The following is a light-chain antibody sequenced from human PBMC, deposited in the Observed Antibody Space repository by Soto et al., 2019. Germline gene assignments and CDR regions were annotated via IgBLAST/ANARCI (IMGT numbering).Light chain of an antibody. J-gene: IGKJ4*01. Sequence: EIVMTQSPATLPVSPGERATLSCRASQSVSSNLAWYQQKPGQAPRLLIYGASTRATGIPARFSGSGSGTEFTLTISSLQSEDFAVYYCQQYNNWPPLTFGGGTKVEMK. V-gene: IGKV3-15*01. CDR3: QQYNNWPPLT. CDR1: QSVSSN. CDR2: GAS.